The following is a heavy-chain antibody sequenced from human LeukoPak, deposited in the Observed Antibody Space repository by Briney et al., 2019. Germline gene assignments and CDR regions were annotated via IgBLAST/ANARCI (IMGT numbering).Heavy chain of an antibody. CDR3: AKRKNSPGYSSLDQ. CDR2: VSRTGSTK. D-gene: IGHD2-15*01. CDR1: GFTFSSYG. J-gene: IGHJ4*02. V-gene: IGHV3-23*01. Sequence: PGGSLRLSCAASGFTFSSYGMHWVRQAPGRGLEWISVVSRTGSTKYYADSVKGRFTVSRDNSKNTVYLQMNSLRVDDSAVYYCAKRKNSPGYSSLDQWGQGTLVTVSS.